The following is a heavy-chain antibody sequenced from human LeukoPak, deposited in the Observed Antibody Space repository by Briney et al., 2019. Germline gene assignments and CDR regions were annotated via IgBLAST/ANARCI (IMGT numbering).Heavy chain of an antibody. CDR1: GFTFSSYS. V-gene: IGHV3-48*01. D-gene: IGHD2-2*01. J-gene: IGHJ4*02. CDR2: ISSSSSTI. CDR3: ARGLPIVVVPAAGDY. Sequence: TGGSLRLACAASGFTFSSYSMNWVRQAPGKGREGGLYISSSSSTIYYAASVKGRFTISRDNAKNSLYLQMNSLRAEDTAVYYCARGLPIVVVPAAGDYWGQGTLVTVSS.